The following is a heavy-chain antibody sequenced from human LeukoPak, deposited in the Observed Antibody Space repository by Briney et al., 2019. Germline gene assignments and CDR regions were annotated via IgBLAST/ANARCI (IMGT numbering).Heavy chain of an antibody. D-gene: IGHD2-2*01. V-gene: IGHV1-2*02. CDR1: GYTFTGYY. CDR2: INPNSGGT. J-gene: IGHJ5*02. Sequence: GASVKVSCKASGYTFTGYYMHWVRQAPGQGLEWMGWINPNSGGTNYAQKFQGRVTMTRDTSISTAYMELSRLRSDDTAVYYCARESGGYCSSTSCNGWFDPWGQGTLVTVSS. CDR3: ARESGGYCSSTSCNGWFDP.